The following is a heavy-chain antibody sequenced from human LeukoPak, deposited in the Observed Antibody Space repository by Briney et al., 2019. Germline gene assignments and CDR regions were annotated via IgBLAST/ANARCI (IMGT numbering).Heavy chain of an antibody. Sequence: PGGSLRLSCAASGFTFSSYGMHWIRQHPTEGLEWIGHIYYTGRTTYNPSVKSRVTISADTSKNQFSLKLNSVTAADTAVYFCASAPLGNSFGYMAYWGQGALVTVSS. CDR1: GFTFSSYG. D-gene: IGHD5-18*01. CDR2: IYYTGRT. J-gene: IGHJ4*02. V-gene: IGHV4-59*06. CDR3: ASAPLGNSFGYMAY.